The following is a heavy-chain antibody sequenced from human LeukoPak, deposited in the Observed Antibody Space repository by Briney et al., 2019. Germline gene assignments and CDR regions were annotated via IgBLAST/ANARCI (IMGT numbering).Heavy chain of an antibody. J-gene: IGHJ6*03. Sequence: SETLSLTCTVSGGSISTGSYCWSWIRQPAGKGLEWIGHIYTSGNTNYNPSLKSRVTISVDTSKNQFSLKLSSVTAADTAVYYCARDKRYFDVEYYYYMDVWGKGTTVTISS. D-gene: IGHD3-9*01. CDR2: IYTSGNT. CDR1: GGSISTGSYC. V-gene: IGHV4-61*09. CDR3: ARDKRYFDVEYYYYMDV.